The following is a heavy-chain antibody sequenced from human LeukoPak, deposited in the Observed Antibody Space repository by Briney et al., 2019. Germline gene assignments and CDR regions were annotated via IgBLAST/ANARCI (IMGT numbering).Heavy chain of an antibody. CDR3: PRVVNYGGNPPDY. Sequence: GGSLRLSCAASGFTFNMYTMYWVRQAPGKGLEWVSSISSSTTYIYYADSVKGRFTISRDNVKNSLSLQMNSLRAEDTAVYYCPRVVNYGGNPPDYWGQGTLVTVSS. D-gene: IGHD4-23*01. CDR2: ISSSTTYI. J-gene: IGHJ4*02. V-gene: IGHV3-21*01. CDR1: GFTFNMYT.